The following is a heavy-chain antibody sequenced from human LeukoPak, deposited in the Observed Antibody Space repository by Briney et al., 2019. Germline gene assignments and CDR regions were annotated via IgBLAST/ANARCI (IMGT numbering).Heavy chain of an antibody. CDR2: IYHSGTT. CDR3: ARGGPPYCGSDCFWDY. V-gene: IGHV4-30-2*01. J-gene: IGHJ4*02. Sequence: PSETLSLTCGVSGDSISSGGYSWSWIRQPPGKGLEWIGYIYHSGTTYYSPSLKSRVTISIDTSKNHFSLKLSYVTAADTAVYYCARGGPPYCGSDCFWDYWGQGTLVTVSS. D-gene: IGHD2-21*02. CDR1: GDSISSGGYS.